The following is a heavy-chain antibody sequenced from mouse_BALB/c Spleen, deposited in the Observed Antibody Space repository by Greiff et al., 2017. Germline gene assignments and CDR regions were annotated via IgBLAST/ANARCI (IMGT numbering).Heavy chain of an antibody. D-gene: IGHD2-3*01. J-gene: IGHJ4*01. Sequence: HVQLQQPGAELVRPGASVKLSCKASGYTFTSYWINWVKQRPGQGLEWIGNIYPSDSYTNYNQKFKDKATLTVDKSSSTAYMQLSSPTSEDSAVYYCTRWLLYAMDYWGQGTSVTVSS. CDR1: GYTFTSYW. CDR2: IYPSDSYT. CDR3: TRWLLYAMDY. V-gene: IGHV1-69*02.